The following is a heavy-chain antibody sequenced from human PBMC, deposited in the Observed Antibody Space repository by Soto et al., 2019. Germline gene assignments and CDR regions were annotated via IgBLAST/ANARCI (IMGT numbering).Heavy chain of an antibody. J-gene: IGHJ3*02. CDR2: IYYSGST. D-gene: IGHD5-12*01. V-gene: IGHV4-39*01. CDR1: GGSISSSSYY. CDR3: ASRKVANDAFDI. Sequence: QLQLQESGPGLVKPSETLSLTCTVSGGSISSSSYYWGWIRQPPGKGLEWIGSIYYSGSTYYNPSLKSRVTISVDTSNNQCSLKLSSVTAADTAVYYCASRKVANDAFDIWGQGTMVTVSS.